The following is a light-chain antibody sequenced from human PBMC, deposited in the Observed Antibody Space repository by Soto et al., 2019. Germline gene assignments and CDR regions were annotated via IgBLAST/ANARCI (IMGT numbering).Light chain of an antibody. J-gene: IGLJ7*01. Sequence: QSVLTQPPSASGTPGQRVTISCSGSSSNIGSYTVNWYQPFPGTAPKLLIYSYNQRPSGVPDRFSGSKSGTSASLAISGLQSEDEADYYCGTWDDSLNGAVFGGGTQLTVL. CDR1: SSNIGSYT. V-gene: IGLV1-44*01. CDR3: GTWDDSLNGAV. CDR2: SYN.